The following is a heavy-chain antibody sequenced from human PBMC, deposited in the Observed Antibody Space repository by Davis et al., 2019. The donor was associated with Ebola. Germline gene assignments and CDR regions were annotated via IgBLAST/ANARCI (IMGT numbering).Heavy chain of an antibody. CDR1: GFTFSSYW. V-gene: IGHV3-74*01. Sequence: GESLKISCAASGFTFSSYWMHWVRQAPGKGLVWVSRINSDGSSTSYADSVKGRFTISRDNSKNTLYLQMNSLGAEDTAVYYCATTPQYSSGQNKPFDYWGQGTLVTVSS. J-gene: IGHJ4*02. D-gene: IGHD6-19*01. CDR2: INSDGSST. CDR3: ATTPQYSSGQNKPFDY.